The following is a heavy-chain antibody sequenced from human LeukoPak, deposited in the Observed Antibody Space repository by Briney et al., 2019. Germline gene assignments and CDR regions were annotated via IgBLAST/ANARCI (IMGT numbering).Heavy chain of an antibody. D-gene: IGHD5-12*01. V-gene: IGHV1-69*01. CDR2: IIPIFGTA. CDR3: ARAKSGYLYYFDY. Sequence: SVKVSCKASGGTFSSYSISWVRQAPGQGLEWMGGIIPIFGTANYAQKFQGRVTITADESTSTAYMELSSLRSEDTAVYYCARAKSGYLYYFDYWGQGTLVTVSS. CDR1: GGTFSSYS. J-gene: IGHJ4*02.